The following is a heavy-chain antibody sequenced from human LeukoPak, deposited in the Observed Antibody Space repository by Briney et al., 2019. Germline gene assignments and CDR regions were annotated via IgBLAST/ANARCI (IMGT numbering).Heavy chain of an antibody. V-gene: IGHV3-7*01. J-gene: IGHJ4*02. CDR2: IRQDESEK. CDR1: GFTFSSYW. Sequence: GGSLRLSFATSGFTFSSYWMSWVRQAPGKGLEWVANIRQDESEKYYGDSVKGRCTISRDNAKRSVYLQIYSLRVEDTAVYYCARVDDSHSCPDSWGQGTLVTVSS. D-gene: IGHD6-13*01. CDR3: ARVDDSHSCPDS.